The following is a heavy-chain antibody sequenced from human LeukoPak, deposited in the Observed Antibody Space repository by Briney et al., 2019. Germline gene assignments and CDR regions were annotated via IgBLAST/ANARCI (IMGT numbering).Heavy chain of an antibody. CDR1: GGSFSSRTW. J-gene: IGHJ5*02. CDR2: IYLSVST. CDR3: ARGDYYGSGSYYLPMYNWFDP. Sequence: SETLSLTCTVSGGSFSSRTWWIWVRQPPGKGLEWIGEIYLSVSTNYNPSLKSRVTMSVDKSKNQFSLNVNSVTAADTAVYYCARGDYYGSGSYYLPMYNWFDPWGQGTLVTVSS. D-gene: IGHD3-10*01. V-gene: IGHV4-4*02.